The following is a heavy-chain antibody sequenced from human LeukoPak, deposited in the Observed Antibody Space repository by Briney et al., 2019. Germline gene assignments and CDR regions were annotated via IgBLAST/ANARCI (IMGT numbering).Heavy chain of an antibody. Sequence: GGSLRLSCAASGFTFTTYWMSWVRQAPGKGLEWVANVKQNGTEKSYVDSVKGRFTISRDNAKNSLYLQMNSLRAEDTAVYYCAKGYSSGWSHFDYWGQGTLVTVSS. CDR1: GFTFTTYW. J-gene: IGHJ4*02. CDR3: AKGYSSGWSHFDY. CDR2: VKQNGTEK. D-gene: IGHD6-19*01. V-gene: IGHV3-7*01.